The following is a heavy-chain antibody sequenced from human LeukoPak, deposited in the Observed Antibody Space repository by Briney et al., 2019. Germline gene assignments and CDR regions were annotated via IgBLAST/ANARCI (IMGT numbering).Heavy chain of an antibody. J-gene: IGHJ5*02. CDR2: ISIMGSYI. CDR1: GFPSGDYF. D-gene: IGHD6-13*01. V-gene: IGHV3-11*01. CDR3: ANPGIAAAGTGSNWFDP. Sequence: GSLRLSFAAPGFPSGDYFMSWIGQAPGKGLERVSFISIMGSYIYYADSVKGRFTSSRDNAKNSLYLQMNSLRAEDTAVYYWANPGIAAAGTGSNWFDPWGQGTGVTVSS.